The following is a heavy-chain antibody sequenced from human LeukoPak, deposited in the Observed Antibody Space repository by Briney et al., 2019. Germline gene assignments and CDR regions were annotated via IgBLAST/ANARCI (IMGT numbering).Heavy chain of an antibody. CDR2: IYHSGST. CDR3: ASPSYSSDWRSGMDV. CDR1: GGSISSSNW. J-gene: IGHJ6*02. V-gene: IGHV4-4*02. Sequence: SETLSLTCAVSGGSISSSNWWSWVRQPPGKGLEWIGEIYHSGSTNYNPSPKSRVTISVDKSKNQFSLKLSSVTAADTAVYYCASPSYSSDWRSGMDVWGQGTTVTVSS. D-gene: IGHD6-19*01.